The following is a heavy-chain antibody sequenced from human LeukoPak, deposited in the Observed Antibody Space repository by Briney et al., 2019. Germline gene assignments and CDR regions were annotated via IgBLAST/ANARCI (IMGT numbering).Heavy chain of an antibody. J-gene: IGHJ5*02. CDR2: VYHTGII. V-gene: IGHV4-39*01. Sequence: SETLSLTCTVSGVSITSGTYYWDWIRQAPGKGLEWIGNVYHTGIIYYNPSLKSRVTMSVNTSKNQFSLKLNSLTAADTAVYYCARHHSALNWFDPWGQGTLVTVSS. D-gene: IGHD2-15*01. CDR1: GVSITSGTYY. CDR3: ARHHSALNWFDP.